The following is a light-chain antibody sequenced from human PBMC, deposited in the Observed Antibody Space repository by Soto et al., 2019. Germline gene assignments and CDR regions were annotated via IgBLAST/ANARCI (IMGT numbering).Light chain of an antibody. CDR3: HQRSTWPFT. CDR1: QSISSY. V-gene: IGKV3-11*01. CDR2: DAS. J-gene: IGKJ3*01. Sequence: EIVLTQSPATLSLSPGERATLSCRASQSISSYLAWYQQKPDQAPRLLIYDASNRATGIPARFSGSGSGTIFTFTISSLEPEDFAVYYCHQRSTWPFTFGPGTKVDIK.